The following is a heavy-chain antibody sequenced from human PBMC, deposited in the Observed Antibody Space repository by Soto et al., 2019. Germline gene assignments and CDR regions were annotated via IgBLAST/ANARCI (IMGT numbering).Heavy chain of an antibody. D-gene: IGHD2-2*01. J-gene: IGHJ5*02. Sequence: QVQLQESGPGLVKPSQTLSLTCTVSGGSISSGDYYWSWIRQPPGKGLEWIGYIYYSGSTYYKPSVRSLVTLSVDTSKDQFPLKLSSGTAADTAVYYWARVRLVPAVSRCDPWGQGTLVTVSS. CDR1: GGSISSGDYY. V-gene: IGHV4-30-4*01. CDR2: IYYSGST. CDR3: ARVRLVPAVSRCDP.